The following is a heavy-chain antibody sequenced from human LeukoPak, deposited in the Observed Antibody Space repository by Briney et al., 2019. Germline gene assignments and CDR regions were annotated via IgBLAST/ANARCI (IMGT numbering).Heavy chain of an antibody. J-gene: IGHJ4*02. CDR2: ISAYNGNT. D-gene: IGHD3-3*01. CDR3: ARGPVRPYYDFWSGYQYNLSFDY. Sequence: ASVKVSCKASGYTFTSYGISWVRQAPGQGLEWMGWISAYNGNTNYAQKLQGRVTMTTDTSTSTAYMELRSQRSDDTAVYYCARGPVRPYYDFWSGYQYNLSFDYWGQGTLVTVSS. CDR1: GYTFTSYG. V-gene: IGHV1-18*01.